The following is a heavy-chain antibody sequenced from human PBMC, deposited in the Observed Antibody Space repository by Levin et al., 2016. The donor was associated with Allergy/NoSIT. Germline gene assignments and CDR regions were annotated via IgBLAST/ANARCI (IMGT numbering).Heavy chain of an antibody. CDR2: INPNSGGT. Sequence: WVRQAPGQGLEWMGWINPNSGGTNYAQKFQGRVTMTRDTSISTAYMELSRLRSDDTAVYYCARKTPTGTTNYYYYGMDVWGQGTTVTVSS. V-gene: IGHV1-2*02. D-gene: IGHD1-7*01. J-gene: IGHJ6*02. CDR3: ARKTPTGTTNYYYYGMDV.